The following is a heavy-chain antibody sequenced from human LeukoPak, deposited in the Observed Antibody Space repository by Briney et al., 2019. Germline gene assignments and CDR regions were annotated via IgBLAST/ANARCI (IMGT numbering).Heavy chain of an antibody. CDR2: IYRSGSP. Sequence: SETLSLTCTVSLDSTTSNFWSWVRHPPGKGLEWIGEIYRSGSPNYNPSLQSRVTISIDRSRNQIALELSSVTAADTAVYYCAREILGGFNPGAYWGQGTLVTVSS. D-gene: IGHD1-14*01. J-gene: IGHJ4*02. CDR1: LDSTTSNF. CDR3: AREILGGFNPGAY. V-gene: IGHV4-4*02.